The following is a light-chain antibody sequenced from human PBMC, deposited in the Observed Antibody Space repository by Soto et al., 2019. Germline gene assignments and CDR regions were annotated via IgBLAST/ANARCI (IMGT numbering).Light chain of an antibody. J-gene: IGKJ5*01. V-gene: IGKV3-20*01. Sequence: EIVLTQSPGTLCLSPGERATRSCRASQSVSSSYLAWYQQKPGQAPRFXLYGASSRATGIPDRFSGSGSGTDFTLTISRLEPEDFAAYYCQQYGSTPRITFGQGTRREIK. CDR3: QQYGSTPRIT. CDR2: GAS. CDR1: QSVSSSY.